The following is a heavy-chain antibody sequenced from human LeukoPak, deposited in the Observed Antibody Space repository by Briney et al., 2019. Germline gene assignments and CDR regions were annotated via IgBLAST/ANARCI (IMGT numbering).Heavy chain of an antibody. Sequence: ASVKVSCKASGYTFTGYYIHWVRQAPGQGLEWMGRIDPNSGGTNYAQKFQGRVTMPRDTSISTAFMDLSRLRSDDTAVYYCARVGSSSWYSFDYWGQGTLVTVSS. CDR2: IDPNSGGT. CDR3: ARVGSSSWYSFDY. D-gene: IGHD6-13*01. J-gene: IGHJ4*02. V-gene: IGHV1-2*06. CDR1: GYTFTGYY.